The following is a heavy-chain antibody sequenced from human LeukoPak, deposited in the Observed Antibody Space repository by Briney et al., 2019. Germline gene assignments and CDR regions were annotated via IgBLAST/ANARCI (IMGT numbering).Heavy chain of an antibody. CDR1: GFTFSTYA. V-gene: IGHV3-23*01. D-gene: IGHD3-10*01. J-gene: IGHJ5*02. Sequence: PGGSLRLSCAASGFTFSTYAMSWVRQAPGKGLEWVSVISGSGDTAYYADSVKGRFAISRDNSKNTLSLQMNSLRAEDTAVYYCAKVMGGSGSPLTTGTGFDPWGQGTLVTVSP. CDR2: ISGSGDTA. CDR3: AKVMGGSGSPLTTGTGFDP.